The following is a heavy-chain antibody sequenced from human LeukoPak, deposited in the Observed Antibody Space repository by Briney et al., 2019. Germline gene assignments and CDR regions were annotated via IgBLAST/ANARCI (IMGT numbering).Heavy chain of an antibody. CDR1: GFTFSSYA. J-gene: IGHJ4*02. CDR3: ARGLAAGIHLAFDY. D-gene: IGHD6-13*01. Sequence: GGSLRLSCAASGFTFSSYAMHWVRQAPGKGLEWVAVISYDGSNKYYADSVKGRFTISRDNSKNTLYLQMNSLRAEDTAVYYCARGLAAGIHLAFDYWGQGTLVTVSS. CDR2: ISYDGSNK. V-gene: IGHV3-30-3*01.